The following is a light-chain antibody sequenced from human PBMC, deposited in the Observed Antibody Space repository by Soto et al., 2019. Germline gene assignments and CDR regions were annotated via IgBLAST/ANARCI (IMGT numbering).Light chain of an antibody. CDR2: LNSDGSH. Sequence: QPVLTQSPSASASLGASVKLTCTLSSGHSSYAIAWHQQQPEKGPRYLMKLNSDGSHSKGDGIPDRFSGSSSGAERYLTISSLQSEDEAYYYCQTWGTGIVVFGGGTKLTVL. CDR3: QTWGTGIVV. V-gene: IGLV4-69*01. J-gene: IGLJ2*01. CDR1: SGHSSYA.